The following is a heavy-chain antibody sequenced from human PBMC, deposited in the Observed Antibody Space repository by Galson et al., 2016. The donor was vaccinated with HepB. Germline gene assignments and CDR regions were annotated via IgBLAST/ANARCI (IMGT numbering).Heavy chain of an antibody. J-gene: IGHJ6*02. CDR3: ASPGDGVVVTGPQRPKFYYFVMDV. CDR2: IIPIFGTT. CDR1: EDTFSRYA. V-gene: IGHV1-69*13. D-gene: IGHD2-21*02. Sequence: SVKVSCKASEDTFSRYAFSWVRQAPGQGLEWMGGIIPIFGTTNYAQNFQGRVTIIADESTSTVYMELSSLREEDTAVYFCASPGDGVVVTGPQRPKFYYFVMDVWGQGTTVTVSS.